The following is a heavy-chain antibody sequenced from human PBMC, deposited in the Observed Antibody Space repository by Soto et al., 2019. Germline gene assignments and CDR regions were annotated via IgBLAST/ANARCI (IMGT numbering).Heavy chain of an antibody. CDR1: GGTFSSYA. CDR2: IIPIFGRA. Sequence: QVHLVQSGAEVKKPGSSVKVSCKASGGTFSSYAISWVRQAPGQGLEWMGGIIPIFGRANYAQKFQGRVTITADESTSTAYMELSSLRSEDTAVYYCARGLEAEARSGWFDPWGQGTLVTVSS. D-gene: IGHD6-13*01. V-gene: IGHV1-69*01. J-gene: IGHJ5*02. CDR3: ARGLEAEARSGWFDP.